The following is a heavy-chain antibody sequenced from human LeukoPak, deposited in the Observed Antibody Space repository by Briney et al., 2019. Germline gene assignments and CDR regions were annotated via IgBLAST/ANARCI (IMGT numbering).Heavy chain of an antibody. Sequence: PGGSLRLSCAASGFTFSSYGMHWVRQAPGKGLEWVAVIWYDGSNKYYADSVKGRFTISRDNSKNTLYLQMNSLRAEDTAVYYCARDATDFWSEMTDYWGQGTLVTVSS. CDR2: IWYDGSNK. CDR3: ARDATDFWSEMTDY. J-gene: IGHJ4*02. D-gene: IGHD3-3*01. V-gene: IGHV3-33*01. CDR1: GFTFSSYG.